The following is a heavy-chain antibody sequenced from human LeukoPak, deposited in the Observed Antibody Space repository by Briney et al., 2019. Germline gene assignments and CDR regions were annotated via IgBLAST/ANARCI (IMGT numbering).Heavy chain of an antibody. CDR2: TSSDGSDQ. V-gene: IGHV3-30-3*01. Sequence: PGGSLRLSCAASGFTFSRYALHWVRQAPGKGLEWVALTSSDGSDQYYADFVKGRFTISKDKSKNTLYLQMSSLKIEDTAVYYCARGSVGTPPPFDFWGQGTLVTVSS. D-gene: IGHD2-15*01. J-gene: IGHJ4*02. CDR3: ARGSVGTPPPFDF. CDR1: GFTFSRYA.